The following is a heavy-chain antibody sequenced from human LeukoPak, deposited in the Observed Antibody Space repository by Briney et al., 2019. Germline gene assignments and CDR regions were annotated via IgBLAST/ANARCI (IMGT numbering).Heavy chain of an antibody. CDR3: ARGQEVLRYFDWLLPFDY. CDR1: GFTFTKYA. CDR2: ISSSSSYI. Sequence: PGGSLRLSCVASGFTFTKYAMDWVRQAPGKGPEWVSSISSSSSYIYYADSVKGRFTISRDNAKNSLYLQMNSPRAEDTAVYYCARGQEVLRYFDWLLPFDYWGQGTLVTVSS. J-gene: IGHJ4*02. V-gene: IGHV3-21*01. D-gene: IGHD3-9*01.